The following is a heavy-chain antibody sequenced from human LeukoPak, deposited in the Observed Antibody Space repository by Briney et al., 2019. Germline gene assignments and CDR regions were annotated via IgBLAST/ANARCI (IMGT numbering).Heavy chain of an antibody. CDR2: IYYSGST. J-gene: IGHJ5*02. CDR3: ARSRYYDSSSFDP. D-gene: IGHD3-22*01. V-gene: IGHV4-39*01. CDR1: GGSISSSSYY. Sequence: SETVSLTCTVSGGSISSSSYYWGWIRQPPGKGLEWIGSIYYSGSTYYNPSLKSRVTISVDTSKNQFSLKLSSVTAADTAVYYCARSRYYDSSSFDPWGLGTLVTVSS.